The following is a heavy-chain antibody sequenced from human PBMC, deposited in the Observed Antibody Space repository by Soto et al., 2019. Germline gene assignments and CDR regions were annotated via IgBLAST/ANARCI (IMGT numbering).Heavy chain of an antibody. CDR1: GGSFSGYY. V-gene: IGHV4-34*01. Sequence: SETLSLTCAVYGGSFSGYYWSWIRQPPGKGLEWIGEINHSGSTNYNPSLKSRVTISVDTSKNQFSLKLSSVTAADTAVYYCASGSSLNWFDPWGQGTLVTVS. D-gene: IGHD6-13*01. J-gene: IGHJ5*02. CDR2: INHSGST. CDR3: ASGSSLNWFDP.